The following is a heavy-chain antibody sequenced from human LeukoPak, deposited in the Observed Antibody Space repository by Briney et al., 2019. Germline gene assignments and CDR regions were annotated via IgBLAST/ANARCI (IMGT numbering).Heavy chain of an antibody. Sequence: GGSLRLSCAASGFTFSSYAMHWVRQAPGKGLEWVAVISYDGSNKYYAGSVKGRFTISRDNSKNTLYLQMNSLRAKDTAVYYCARAMAVAGTAFDYWGQGTLVTVSS. V-gene: IGHV3-30-3*01. CDR1: GFTFSSYA. CDR2: ISYDGSNK. CDR3: ARAMAVAGTAFDY. J-gene: IGHJ4*02. D-gene: IGHD6-19*01.